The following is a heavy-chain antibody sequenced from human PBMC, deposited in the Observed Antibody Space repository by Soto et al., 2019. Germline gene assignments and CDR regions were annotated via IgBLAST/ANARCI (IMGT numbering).Heavy chain of an antibody. CDR2: IPYAGSHK. CDR1: GLNFSGHG. Sequence: GGPLRLSCGASGLNFSGHGMRWVRQAPGKGLEWVAAIPYAGSHKHYADSVKARFTISRDNSNNMLYLQMNSQRADDTAVYYCAKDYYGSVSDYHPHYLDYWVQGTLVPVSS. V-gene: IGHV3-30*18. D-gene: IGHD3-10*01. J-gene: IGHJ4*02. CDR3: AKDYYGSVSDYHPHYLDY.